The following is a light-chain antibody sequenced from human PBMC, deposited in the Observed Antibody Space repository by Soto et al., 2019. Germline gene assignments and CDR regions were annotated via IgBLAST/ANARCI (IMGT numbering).Light chain of an antibody. J-gene: IGKJ1*01. CDR1: QSITKY. CDR2: AAS. V-gene: IGKV1-39*01. Sequence: DIQMTQSPSSLSASVGDRVTISCRASQSITKYLNWYQQKPGRAPKLLIYAASSLLSGVPSRFSGSGSGTDFTLTISSLQSADFAVYYCQQTYIAPRTFGQGTEVEVK. CDR3: QQTYIAPRT.